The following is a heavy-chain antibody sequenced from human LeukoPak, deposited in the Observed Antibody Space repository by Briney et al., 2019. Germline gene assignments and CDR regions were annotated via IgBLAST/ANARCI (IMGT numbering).Heavy chain of an antibody. CDR1: GGSFSGYY. Sequence: KPSETLSLTCAVYGGSFSGYYWSWIRQPPGKGLEWIGEINHSGGTNYNSSLKSRVTISVDTSKNQFSLKLSSVTAADTAVYYCARGHPLLDYWGQGTLVTVSS. J-gene: IGHJ4*02. CDR3: ARGHPLLDY. D-gene: IGHD2-2*01. V-gene: IGHV4-34*01. CDR2: INHSGGT.